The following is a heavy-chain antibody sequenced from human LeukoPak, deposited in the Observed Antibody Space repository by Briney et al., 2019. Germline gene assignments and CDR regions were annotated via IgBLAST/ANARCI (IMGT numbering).Heavy chain of an antibody. CDR1: GFTVNSDY. CDR3: ARGGVGMYYFDF. V-gene: IGHV3-53*01. Sequence: GGSLRLSCAASGFTVNSDYMTWVRQAPGKGLERVSVILSGGATHYADSVKGRFTISRDNSKNTLYLQVNGLRADDTAVYYCARGGVGMYYFDFWGQGTLLTVSS. J-gene: IGHJ4*02. D-gene: IGHD2-21*01. CDR2: ILSGGAT.